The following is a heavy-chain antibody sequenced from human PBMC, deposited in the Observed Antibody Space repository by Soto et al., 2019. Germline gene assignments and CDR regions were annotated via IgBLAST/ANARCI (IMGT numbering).Heavy chain of an antibody. D-gene: IGHD5-12*01. J-gene: IGHJ4*02. Sequence: GGSLRLSCAASGFAFSSFWMSWVRQAPGKGLEWVANANQDESEKYYVASVRGRFTISRDNAKNSLYLQMNSLRAEDTAVYYCARDCLECAYGYSDFWGEGA. CDR2: ANQDESEK. CDR3: ARDCLECAYGYSDF. V-gene: IGHV3-7*01. CDR1: GFAFSSFW.